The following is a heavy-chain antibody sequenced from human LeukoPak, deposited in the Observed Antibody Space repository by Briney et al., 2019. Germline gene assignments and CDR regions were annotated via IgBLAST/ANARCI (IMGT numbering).Heavy chain of an antibody. CDR1: GGSISSSSYY. J-gene: IGHJ4*02. Sequence: KTSETLSLTCTVSGGSISSSSYYWGWIRQPPGKGLEWIGSIYYSGSTYYNPSLKSRVTISVDTSKNQFSLKLSSVTAADTAVYYCARALHFGYDSSGYYTRWGQGTLVTVSS. D-gene: IGHD3-22*01. CDR3: ARALHFGYDSSGYYTR. CDR2: IYYSGST. V-gene: IGHV4-39*01.